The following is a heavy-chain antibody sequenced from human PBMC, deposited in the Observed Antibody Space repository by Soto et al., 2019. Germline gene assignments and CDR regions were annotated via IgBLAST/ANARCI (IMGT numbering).Heavy chain of an antibody. V-gene: IGHV4-59*01. CDR1: GGSISSYY. CDR3: ARMGAVAGTVNWFDP. CDR2: IYYSGST. D-gene: IGHD6-19*01. Sequence: QVQLQESGPGLVKPSETLSLTCTVSGGSISSYYWSWIRQPPGKGLEWIGYIYYSGSTNYNPSLKSRVTISVDTSKNHFSLKLSSVTAADTAVYYCARMGAVAGTVNWFDPWGQGTLVTVSS. J-gene: IGHJ5*02.